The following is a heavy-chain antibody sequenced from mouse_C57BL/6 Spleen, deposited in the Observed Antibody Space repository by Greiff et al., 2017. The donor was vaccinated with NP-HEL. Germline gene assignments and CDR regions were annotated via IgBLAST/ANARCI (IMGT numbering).Heavy chain of an antibody. CDR2: ISDGGSYT. CDR3: ARARTHFDFDG. D-gene: IGHD3-1*01. Sequence: EVQLVESGGGLVKPGGSLKLSCAASGFTFSSYAMSWVRQTPEKRLEWVATISDGGSYTYYPDNVKGRFTISRDNAKNNLYLQMSHLKSEDTAMYYCARARTHFDFDGWGKGTTLTVAS. CDR1: GFTFSSYA. V-gene: IGHV5-4*01. J-gene: IGHJ2*01.